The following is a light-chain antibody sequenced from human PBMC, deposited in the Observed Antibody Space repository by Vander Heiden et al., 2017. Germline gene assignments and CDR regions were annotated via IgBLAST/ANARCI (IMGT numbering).Light chain of an antibody. J-gene: IGLJ3*02. CDR3: VLYMGNGISV. CDR2: STK. CDR1: SGSVSTSYF. Sequence: QTVVTQESSLSVSPGGTVTLTCGLSSGSVSTSYFPSWYQQTPGQAPRTLIYSTKTRSSGVPDRFSGSILGNKAALTITGAQADDESDYYCVLYMGNGISVFGGGTKLTVL. V-gene: IGLV8-61*01.